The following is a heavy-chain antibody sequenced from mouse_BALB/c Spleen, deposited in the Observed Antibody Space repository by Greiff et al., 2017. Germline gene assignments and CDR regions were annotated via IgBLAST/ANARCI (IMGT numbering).Heavy chain of an antibody. J-gene: IGHJ2*01. Sequence: VQLKESGPGLVKPSQSLSLTCTVTGYSITSDYAWNWIRQFPGNKLVWMGYISYSGSTSYNPSLKSRISITRDTSKNQFFLQLNSVTTEDTATYYCARGGRVYFDYWGQGTTLTVSS. V-gene: IGHV3-2*02. CDR1: GYSITSDYA. CDR2: ISYSGST. CDR3: ARGGRVYFDY.